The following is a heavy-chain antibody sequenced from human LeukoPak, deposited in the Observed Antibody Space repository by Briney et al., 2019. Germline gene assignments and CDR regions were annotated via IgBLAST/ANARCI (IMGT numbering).Heavy chain of an antibody. D-gene: IGHD3-3*01. J-gene: IGHJ5*02. CDR2: IYYSGST. CDR1: GGSISSSSYY. Sequence: PSETLSLTCTVSGGSISSSSYYWGWIRQPPGKGLEWIGSIYYSGSTYYNPSLKSRVTTSVDTSKNQFSLKLSSVTAADTAVYYCARDLGGGYGNWFDPWGQGTLVTVSS. CDR3: ARDLGGGYGNWFDP. V-gene: IGHV4-39*07.